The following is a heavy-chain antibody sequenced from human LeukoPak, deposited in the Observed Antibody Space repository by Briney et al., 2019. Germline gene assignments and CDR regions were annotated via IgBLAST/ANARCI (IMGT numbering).Heavy chain of an antibody. V-gene: IGHV3-21*01. J-gene: IGHJ4*02. CDR1: GFTFSGYD. Sequence: GGSLRLSCAASGFTFSGYDMNWVRQAPGKGLEWVSSISGSSSYIYYADSMKGRFTISRDNGKNSLYLQMNSLRAEDTAVYYCARDHFIMITFGGVYDYWGQGTLVTVSS. CDR3: ARDHFIMITFGGVYDY. D-gene: IGHD3-16*01. CDR2: ISGSSSYI.